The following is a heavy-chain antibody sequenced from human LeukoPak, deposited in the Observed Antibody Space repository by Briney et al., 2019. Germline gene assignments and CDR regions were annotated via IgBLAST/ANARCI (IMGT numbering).Heavy chain of an antibody. V-gene: IGHV1-2*04. CDR3: ATGSPSTVLAGSYFDC. CDR2: INPNSGGT. J-gene: IGHJ4*02. Sequence: ASVKVSCKASGYTFTGYYMHWVRQAPGQGLEWMGWINPNSGGTNYAQKFQGWVTMTRDTSISTAYMELSSLRSEDTAVYYCATGSPSTVLAGSYFDCWGQGTLVTVSS. CDR1: GYTFTGYY. D-gene: IGHD2-8*02.